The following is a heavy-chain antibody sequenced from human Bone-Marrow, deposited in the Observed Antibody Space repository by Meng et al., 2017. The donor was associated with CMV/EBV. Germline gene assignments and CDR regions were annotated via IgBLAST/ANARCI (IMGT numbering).Heavy chain of an antibody. Sequence: GGSLRLSCAPSGFTFSTYGMNWVRQAPGKGLEWVAVISYDGSNTYYADSVKGRFTISRDNSKNTLYLQVNSLRAEDTAVYFCASFAYDSENDYYYGMGVWGRGTTVTVSS. J-gene: IGHJ6*02. V-gene: IGHV3-30*19. D-gene: IGHD3-22*01. CDR1: GFTFSTYG. CDR3: ASFAYDSENDYYYGMGV. CDR2: ISYDGSNT.